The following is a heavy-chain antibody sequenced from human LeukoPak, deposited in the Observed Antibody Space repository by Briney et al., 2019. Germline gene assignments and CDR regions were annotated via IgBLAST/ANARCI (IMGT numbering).Heavy chain of an antibody. V-gene: IGHV3-21*05. Sequence: AGGSLRLSCAASGFTFSSYAMSWVRQAPGKGLEWVSLISSSGSYTNYAESVKGRFTISRDNAKKSLYLQMNSLRAEDTAVYYCTSSRYMRVKPRGLWSGIGETHYYGMDVWGQGTTVTVSS. D-gene: IGHD3-16*02. CDR2: ISSSGSYT. CDR3: TSSRYMRVKPRGLWSGIGETHYYGMDV. J-gene: IGHJ6*02. CDR1: GFTFSSYA.